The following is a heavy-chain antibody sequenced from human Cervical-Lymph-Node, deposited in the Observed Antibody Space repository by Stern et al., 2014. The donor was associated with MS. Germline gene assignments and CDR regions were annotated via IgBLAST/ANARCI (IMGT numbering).Heavy chain of an antibody. CDR3: ARSPIAAAGTFDY. Sequence: MQLVESGAEVKKHGSSVKGSCKASGGTFSSYAISSVRQAPGQGLEWMGGIIPIFGTANYAQKFQGRVTITADESTSTAYMELSSLRSEDTAVYYCARSPIAAAGTFDYWGQGTLVTVSS. J-gene: IGHJ4*02. V-gene: IGHV1-69*01. D-gene: IGHD6-13*01. CDR2: IIPIFGTA. CDR1: GGTFSSYA.